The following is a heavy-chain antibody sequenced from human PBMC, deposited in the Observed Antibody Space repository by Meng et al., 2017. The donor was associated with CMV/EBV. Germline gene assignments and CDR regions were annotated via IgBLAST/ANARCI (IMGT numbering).Heavy chain of an antibody. CDR2: IYYSGST. D-gene: IGHD1-1*01. CDR1: GPISSGNFY. J-gene: IGHJ5*02. V-gene: IGHV4-39*07. CDR3: ARDYSGTEGDNWFDP. Sequence: GPISSGNFYWGWIRQSPGRGLVWIGSIYYSGSTYYTPSLKSRVTISVDPSKNQFSLELSSVTAADTAVYYWARDYSGTEGDNWFDPWGQGTLVTVSS.